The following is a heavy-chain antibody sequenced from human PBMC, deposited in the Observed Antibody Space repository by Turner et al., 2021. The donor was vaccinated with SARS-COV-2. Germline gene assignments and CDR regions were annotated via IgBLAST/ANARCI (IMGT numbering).Heavy chain of an antibody. Sequence: QVQLVQSGAEVKKPGPSGKVPCKVPGYTLTELSMHWVRQAPGKGLEWMGGFDPEDAETIYAQKFQGRVTMTEDTSTDTAYMELSSLRSEDTAVYYCATGYAYCGGDCSIHYWGQGTLVTVSS. CDR1: GYTLTELS. J-gene: IGHJ4*02. CDR3: ATGYAYCGGDCSIHY. CDR2: FDPEDAET. V-gene: IGHV1-24*01. D-gene: IGHD2-21*02.